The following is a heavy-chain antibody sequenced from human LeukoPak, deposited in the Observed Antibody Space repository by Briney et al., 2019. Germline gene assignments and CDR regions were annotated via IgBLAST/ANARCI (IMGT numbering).Heavy chain of an antibody. V-gene: IGHV3-23*01. CDR3: AKSFGPVIAAAGTGAD. J-gene: IGHJ4*02. D-gene: IGHD6-13*01. CDR2: ISGSGTNT. Sequence: PGGSLRLSCAASGFTFSSYSMNWVRQAPGKGLEWVSVISGSGTNTDYADSVKGRFTISRDNSKNTLYLQMNSLRAEDTAVYYCAKSFGPVIAAAGTGADWGQGTLVTVSS. CDR1: GFTFSSYS.